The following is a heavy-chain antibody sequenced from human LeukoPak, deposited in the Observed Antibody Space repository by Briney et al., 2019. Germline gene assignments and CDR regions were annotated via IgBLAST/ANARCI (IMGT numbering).Heavy chain of an antibody. Sequence: SETLSLTCTVSGGSISSGGYYWSWIRQHPGKGLEWIGYIYYSGSTYYNPSLKSRVTISVDTSKNQFSLKLSSVTAADTAVYYCAREGDSSGYYSAWGQGTLVTVFS. J-gene: IGHJ4*02. CDR2: IYYSGST. CDR1: GGSISSGGYY. CDR3: AREGDSSGYYSA. V-gene: IGHV4-31*03. D-gene: IGHD3-22*01.